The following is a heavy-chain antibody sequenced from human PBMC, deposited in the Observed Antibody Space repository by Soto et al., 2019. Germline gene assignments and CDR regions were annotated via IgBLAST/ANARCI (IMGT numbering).Heavy chain of an antibody. CDR1: GFTFSSYA. D-gene: IGHD3-22*01. V-gene: IGHV3-23*01. Sequence: GGSLRLSCAASGFTFSSYAMSWVRQAPGKGLEWVSAISGSGGGTYYADSVKGRFTISRDNSKNTLYLQMNSLRAEDTAVYYCAKGRIVVNEPFDSWGQGTLVTVSS. CDR3: AKGRIVVNEPFDS. J-gene: IGHJ4*02. CDR2: ISGSGGGT.